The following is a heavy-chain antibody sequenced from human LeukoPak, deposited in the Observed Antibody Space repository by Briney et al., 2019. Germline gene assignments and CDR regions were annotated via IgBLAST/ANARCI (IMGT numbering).Heavy chain of an antibody. CDR1: GFSFNNYA. CDR2: INDNGGQR. V-gene: IGHV3-23*01. CDR3: AKTQWKVGATDYFDY. D-gene: IGHD1-26*01. J-gene: IGHJ4*02. Sequence: GGSLRLSCAASGFSFNNYAMTWVRQAPGKGLEWVSNINDNGGQRHYADSVKGRFTISRDNSKNTLFLQMDSLRAEDTAVYYCAKTQWKVGATDYFDYWGQGILVTVSS.